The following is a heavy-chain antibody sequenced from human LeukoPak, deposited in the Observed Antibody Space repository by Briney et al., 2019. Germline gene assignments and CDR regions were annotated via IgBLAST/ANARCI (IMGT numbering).Heavy chain of an antibody. Sequence: KPSETLSLTCTVSGGSISTYYWNWLRQPAGKGLEWIGRIYTSGSTNYNAPPKSRVTLSLDTSKNQFSLKLTSVTAADTAVYYCARAPSRLRGSSRAFDIWGQGTMVTVSS. D-gene: IGHD1-26*01. CDR2: IYTSGST. CDR3: ARAPSRLRGSSRAFDI. CDR1: GGSISTYY. V-gene: IGHV4-4*07. J-gene: IGHJ3*02.